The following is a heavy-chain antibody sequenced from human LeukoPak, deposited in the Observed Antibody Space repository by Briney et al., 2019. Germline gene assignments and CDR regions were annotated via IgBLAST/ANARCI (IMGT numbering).Heavy chain of an antibody. CDR1: GFTFNNAW. Sequence: GGPLRLSCAASGFTFNNAWMAWVRQAPGKGLEWVGRIKRKTDGGTAYYAAPVKGRFIISRDDSKNTLSLQMNSLKTEDTALYYCTTDLRDWGQGTLVTVSS. V-gene: IGHV3-15*01. CDR3: TTDLRD. CDR2: IKRKTDGGTA. J-gene: IGHJ4*02.